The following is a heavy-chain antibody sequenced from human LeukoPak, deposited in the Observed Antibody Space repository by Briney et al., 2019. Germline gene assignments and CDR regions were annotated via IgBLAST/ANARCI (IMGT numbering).Heavy chain of an antibody. D-gene: IGHD3-3*01. Sequence: PSETLSLTCAVSGYSISSGYYWGWIRQPPGKGLEWIGSIYHSGSTYYNPSLKSRVTISVDTSKNQFSLKLSSVTAAGTAVYYCARDHSRFLEWFLNWFDPWGQGTLVTVSS. CDR1: GYSISSGYY. CDR3: ARDHSRFLEWFLNWFDP. J-gene: IGHJ5*02. CDR2: IYHSGST. V-gene: IGHV4-38-2*02.